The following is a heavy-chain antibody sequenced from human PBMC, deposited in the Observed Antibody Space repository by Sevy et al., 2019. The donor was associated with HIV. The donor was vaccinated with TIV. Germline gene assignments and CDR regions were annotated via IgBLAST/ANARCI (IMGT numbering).Heavy chain of an antibody. CDR3: ARSGGYSDNGMGV. D-gene: IGHD5-12*01. Sequence: GGSLRLSCAASGFTFSSYDMHWVRQVTGKGLEWVSVIGSSGDPYYPGSVKGRFTISRENAKNSVYLQMNSLRAGDTAVYYCARSGGYSDNGMGVWGQGTTVTVSS. J-gene: IGHJ6*02. CDR1: GFTFSSYD. CDR2: IGSSGDP. V-gene: IGHV3-13*05.